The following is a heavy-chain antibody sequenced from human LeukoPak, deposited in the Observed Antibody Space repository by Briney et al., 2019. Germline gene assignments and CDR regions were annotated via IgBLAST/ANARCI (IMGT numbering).Heavy chain of an antibody. J-gene: IGHJ4*02. Sequence: GASVKVSCKASGYTFTSYYMHWVRQAPGQGLEWMGIINPSGGSTSYAQKSQGRVTMTRDTSTSTVYMELSSLRSEDTAVYYCAIPGPYDRSGYYYLDYWGQGTLVTVSS. CDR1: GYTFTSYY. D-gene: IGHD3-22*01. CDR3: AIPGPYDRSGYYYLDY. V-gene: IGHV1-46*01. CDR2: INPSGGST.